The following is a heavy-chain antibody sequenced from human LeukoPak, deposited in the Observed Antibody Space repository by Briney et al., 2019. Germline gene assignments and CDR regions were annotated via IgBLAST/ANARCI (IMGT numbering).Heavy chain of an antibody. V-gene: IGHV1-24*01. J-gene: IGHJ6*03. CDR3: ATGVYQLEPYYYYMDV. Sequence: VASVKVSCKASGYTFTGQYLHWVRQAPGKGLEWMGGFDPEDGETIYAQKFQGRVTMTEDTSTDTAYMELSSLRSEDTAVYYCATGVYQLEPYYYYMDVWGKGTTVTVSS. CDR2: FDPEDGET. D-gene: IGHD2-2*01. CDR1: GYTFTGQY.